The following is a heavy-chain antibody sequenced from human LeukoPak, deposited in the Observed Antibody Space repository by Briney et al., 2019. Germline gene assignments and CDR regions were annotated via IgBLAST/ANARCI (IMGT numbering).Heavy chain of an antibody. V-gene: IGHV1-18*01. CDR1: GYTFTSYG. CDR2: ISAYNGNT. CDR3: AVVPAPMEGDY. J-gene: IGHJ4*02. D-gene: IGHD2-2*01. Sequence: VSVKVSCKASGYTFTSYGISWVRQAPGQGLEWMGWISAYNGNTNYAQKLQGRVTMTTDTSTSTAYMELRSLRSDDAAVYYCAVVPAPMEGDYWGQGTLVTVSS.